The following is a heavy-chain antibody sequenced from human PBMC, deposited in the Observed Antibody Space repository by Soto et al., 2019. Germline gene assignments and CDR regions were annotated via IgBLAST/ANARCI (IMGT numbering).Heavy chain of an antibody. D-gene: IGHD3-16*02. CDR1: GGSFSGYY. CDR2: INHSGST. V-gene: IGHV4-34*01. J-gene: IGHJ4*02. Sequence: SETLSLTCAVYGGSFSGYYWSWIRQPPGKGLEWIGEINHSGSTNYNPSLKSRVTISVDTSKNQFSLKLSSVTAADTAVYYCARGHDYVWGSYRYCGSYFDYWGQGTLFTVSS. CDR3: ARGHDYVWGSYRYCGSYFDY.